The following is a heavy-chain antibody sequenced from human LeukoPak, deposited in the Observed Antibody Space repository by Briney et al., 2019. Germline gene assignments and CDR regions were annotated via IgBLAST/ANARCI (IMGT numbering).Heavy chain of an antibody. CDR1: GGSFSGYY. D-gene: IGHD2-2*03. CDR3: ARHGLDIVVVPAAPAQYYYYYMDV. Sequence: PSETLSLTCAVYGGSFSGYYWSWIRQPPGKGLEWIGEINHSGSTNYNPSLKSRVTISVDTSKNQFSLKLSSVTAADTAVYYCARHGLDIVVVPAAPAQYYYYYMDVWGKGTTVTISS. V-gene: IGHV4-34*01. CDR2: INHSGST. J-gene: IGHJ6*03.